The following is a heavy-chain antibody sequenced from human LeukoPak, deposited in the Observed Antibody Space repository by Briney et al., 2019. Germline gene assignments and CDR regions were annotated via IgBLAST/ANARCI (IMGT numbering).Heavy chain of an antibody. CDR1: GFTFSSYW. V-gene: IGHV3-7*01. J-gene: IGHJ4*02. Sequence: GGSLRLSCAASGFTFSSYWMSWVRQAPGKGLEWVANIKQDGSEKYYVGSVKGRFTISRGNAKDSLYLQMNSLRAEDTAVYYCARKCYSSGCFDYWGQGTLVTVSS. CDR2: IKQDGSEK. CDR3: ARKCYSSGCFDY. D-gene: IGHD6-19*01.